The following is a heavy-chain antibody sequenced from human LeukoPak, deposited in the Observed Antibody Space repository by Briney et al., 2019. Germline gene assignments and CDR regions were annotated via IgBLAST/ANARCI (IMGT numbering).Heavy chain of an antibody. CDR1: GFTFSSYA. CDR2: ISGSGGST. CDR3: AKDNRMIVVPKGAFDI. J-gene: IGHJ3*02. V-gene: IGHV3-23*01. D-gene: IGHD3-22*01. Sequence: GGSLRLSCAASGFTFSSYAMSWVRQAPGKGLEWVSAISGSGGSTYYADSVKGRFTISRDNSKNTLYLQMNSLRAEDTAVYYCAKDNRMIVVPKGAFDIWGQGTMVTVSS.